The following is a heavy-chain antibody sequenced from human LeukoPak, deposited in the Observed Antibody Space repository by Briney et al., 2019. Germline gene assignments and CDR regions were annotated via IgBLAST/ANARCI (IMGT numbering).Heavy chain of an antibody. D-gene: IGHD4-23*01. CDR2: IYYSGST. J-gene: IGHJ6*03. CDR3: ARGNYGGNSAVPNYYYYYYMDV. Sequence: PSETLSLTCTVSGGSISSYYWSWIRQPPGKGLEWIGYIYYSGSTNYNPSLKSRVTISVDTSKNQFSLKLSSVTAADTAVYYCARGNYGGNSAVPNYYYYYYMDVWGKGTTVTVSS. V-gene: IGHV4-59*01. CDR1: GGSISSYY.